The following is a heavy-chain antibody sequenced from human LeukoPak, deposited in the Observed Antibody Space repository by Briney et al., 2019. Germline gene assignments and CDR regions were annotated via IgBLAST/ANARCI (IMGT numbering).Heavy chain of an antibody. CDR3: ARFLEWEKDAFDI. D-gene: IGHD3-3*01. J-gene: IGHJ3*02. CDR1: GYTFTGYY. Sequence: ASVKVSCKASGYTFTGYYMHWVRQAPGQGLEWMGWINPNSGGTNYAQKFQGRVTMTRDTSISTAYMELSRLRSDDTAVYYCARFLEWEKDAFDIWGQGTMVTVSS. V-gene: IGHV1-2*02. CDR2: INPNSGGT.